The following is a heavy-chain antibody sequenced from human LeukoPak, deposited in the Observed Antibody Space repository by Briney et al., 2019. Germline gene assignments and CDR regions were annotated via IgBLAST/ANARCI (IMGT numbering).Heavy chain of an antibody. Sequence: GGSLRVSCAASGFTFSSYSMNWVRQAPGKGLEWVSSISRSSSCIYYADSVKGRFTNSRDNAKNSLYLQMDSLRAEDTAVYYCARDRDFLWFGEPLHWGQGTLVTVSS. J-gene: IGHJ4*02. D-gene: IGHD3-10*01. V-gene: IGHV3-21*01. CDR3: ARDRDFLWFGEPLH. CDR2: ISRSSSCI. CDR1: GFTFSSYS.